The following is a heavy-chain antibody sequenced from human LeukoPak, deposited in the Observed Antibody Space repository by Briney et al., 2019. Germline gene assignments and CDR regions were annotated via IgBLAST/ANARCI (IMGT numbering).Heavy chain of an antibody. CDR1: GFTFSSCA. D-gene: IGHD3-22*01. CDR3: AKDRQVTMIVVVQGAFDI. CDR2: ISGSGGST. Sequence: GGSLRLSCAASGFTFSSCAMSWVRQAPGKGLEWVSAISGSGGSTYYADSVKGRFTISRDSSKNTLYLQMNSLRAEDTAVYYCAKDRQVTMIVVVQGAFDIWGQGTMVTVSS. V-gene: IGHV3-23*01. J-gene: IGHJ3*02.